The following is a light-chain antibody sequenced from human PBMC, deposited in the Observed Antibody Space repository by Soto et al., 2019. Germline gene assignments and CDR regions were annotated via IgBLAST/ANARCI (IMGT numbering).Light chain of an antibody. Sequence: QAVVTQPPSVSGAPGQRVTISCTGSSSNIGAGYDVHWYQQLPGTAPKLHIYGNSNRPSGVPDRFSGSKSGTSASLAITGLQAEDEADYYCQSYDSSLSGVFGGGTKVTVL. J-gene: IGLJ3*02. V-gene: IGLV1-40*01. CDR1: SSNIGAGYD. CDR3: QSYDSSLSGV. CDR2: GNS.